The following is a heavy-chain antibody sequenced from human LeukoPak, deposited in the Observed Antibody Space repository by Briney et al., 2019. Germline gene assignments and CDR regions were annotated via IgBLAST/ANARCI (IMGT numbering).Heavy chain of an antibody. J-gene: IGHJ4*02. CDR1: GFTVSVNY. CDR3: ARLHDSSDHTYFDY. Sequence: GGSLRLSCAASGFTVSVNYLTWVRQAPGKGLEWVSVIYSAGGTYYADSVKDRFTISRDNSKNTLYLQMISLRAEDTAVYYCARLHDSSDHTYFDYWGQGTLVTVSS. CDR2: IYSAGGT. D-gene: IGHD3-22*01. V-gene: IGHV3-66*01.